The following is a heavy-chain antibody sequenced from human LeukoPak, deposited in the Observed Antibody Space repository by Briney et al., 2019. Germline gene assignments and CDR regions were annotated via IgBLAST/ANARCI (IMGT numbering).Heavy chain of an antibody. CDR2: INPHSGGT. Sequence: ASVKVSCKASGYIFTDYYIHWVRQAPGQGLEWMGWINPHSGGTSYAQNFQGRVTMTRDTSITTVDMELRSLRSDDTAVYYCARVRYSSSWYSFDYWGQGTLVTVSS. D-gene: IGHD6-13*01. V-gene: IGHV1-2*02. CDR3: ARVRYSSSWYSFDY. J-gene: IGHJ4*02. CDR1: GYIFTDYY.